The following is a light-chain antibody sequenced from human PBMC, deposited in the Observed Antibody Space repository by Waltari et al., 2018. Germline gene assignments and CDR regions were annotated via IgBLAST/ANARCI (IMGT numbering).Light chain of an antibody. J-gene: IGLJ3*02. CDR1: SSNIGAGFA. CDR3: QSYGSDWV. V-gene: IGLV1-40*01. CDR2: GNN. Sequence: QSVLTQPPSVSGAPGQRVTISCTGSSSNIGAGFAVHWYQQLPGTAPKLLIYGNNNRPEGVPDRFAGSKSGTSASLAITGLQAEDEADYYCQSYGSDWVFGGGTKLTVL.